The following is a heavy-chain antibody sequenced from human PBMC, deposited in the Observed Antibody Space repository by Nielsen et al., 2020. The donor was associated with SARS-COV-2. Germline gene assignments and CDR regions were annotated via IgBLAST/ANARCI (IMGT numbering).Heavy chain of an antibody. Sequence: GESLKISCAASGFTFSSYAMHWVRQAPGKGLEWVAVISYDGSNKYYADSVKGRFTISRDNSKNTLYLQMNSLRAEDTAVYYCARDPLYYYDSSGWGFDYWGQGTLVTVSS. J-gene: IGHJ4*02. CDR2: ISYDGSNK. CDR3: ARDPLYYYDSSGWGFDY. D-gene: IGHD3-22*01. CDR1: GFTFSSYA. V-gene: IGHV3-30*04.